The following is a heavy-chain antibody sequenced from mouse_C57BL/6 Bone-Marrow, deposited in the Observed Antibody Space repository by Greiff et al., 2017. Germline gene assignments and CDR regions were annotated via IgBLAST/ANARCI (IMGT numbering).Heavy chain of an antibody. V-gene: IGHV1-85*01. CDR2: IYPRDGST. CDR3: ARKGDFYYGSSYVGY. CDR1: GYTFTSYD. J-gene: IGHJ2*01. D-gene: IGHD1-1*01. Sequence: VQLQQSGPELVKPGASVKLSCKAPGYTFTSYDINWVKQRPGQGLEWIGWIYPRDGSTKYNEKFKGKATLTVDTSSSTAYMELHSLTSEDSAVYFCARKGDFYYGSSYVGYWGQGTTLTVSS.